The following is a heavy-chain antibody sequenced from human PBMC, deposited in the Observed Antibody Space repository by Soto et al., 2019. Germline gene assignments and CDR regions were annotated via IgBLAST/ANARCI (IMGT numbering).Heavy chain of an antibody. CDR2: INPNSGGT. V-gene: IGHV1-2*04. Sequence: ASVKVSCKASGYTFTGYYMHWVRQAPGQGLEWMGWINPNSGGTNYAQKFQGWVTMTRDTSISTAYMELSRLRSDDTAVYYCARDVMAGTFNAFDTWGQGTMVPVSS. CDR1: GYTFTGYY. CDR3: ARDVMAGTFNAFDT. J-gene: IGHJ3*02. D-gene: IGHD6-19*01.